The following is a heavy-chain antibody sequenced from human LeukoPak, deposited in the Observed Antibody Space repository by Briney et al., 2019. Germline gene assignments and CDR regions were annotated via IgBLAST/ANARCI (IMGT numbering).Heavy chain of an antibody. D-gene: IGHD5-12*01. J-gene: IGHJ4*02. CDR3: AKDASGYDWAYFDY. CDR1: GFTFTYSY. CDR2: ISWNSGSI. Sequence: PGGSLRLSCAASGFTFTYSYMSGVRQAPGKGLEWVSGISWNSGSIGYADSVKGRFTISRDNAKNSLYLQMNSLRAEDTALYYCAKDASGYDWAYFDYWGQGTLVTVSS. V-gene: IGHV3-9*01.